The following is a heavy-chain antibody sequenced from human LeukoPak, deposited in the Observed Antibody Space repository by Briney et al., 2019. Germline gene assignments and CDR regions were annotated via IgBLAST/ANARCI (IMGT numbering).Heavy chain of an antibody. CDR3: ARAGSGRSPDWFDP. D-gene: IGHD1-26*01. CDR1: GLTFSSYE. V-gene: IGHV3-48*03. Sequence: QTGGSLRLSCAASGLTFSSYEMNWVRQAPGKGLEWVSYISSSGSTIYYADSVKGRFTISRDNAKNSLYLQMNSLRAEDTAVYYCARAGSGRSPDWFDPWGQGTLVTVSS. J-gene: IGHJ5*02. CDR2: ISSSGSTI.